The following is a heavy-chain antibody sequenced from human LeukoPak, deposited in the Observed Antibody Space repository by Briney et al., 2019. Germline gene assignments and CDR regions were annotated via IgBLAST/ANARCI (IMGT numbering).Heavy chain of an antibody. V-gene: IGHV4-30-2*01. CDR2: IYHSGST. Sequence: SQALSLTCTVSGGSISSGGYYWSWIRQPPGKGLEWIGYIYHSGSTYYNPSLKSRVTISVDRSKNQFSLKLSSVTAADTAVYYCARVGDFWSGYDYWGQGPLVTVSS. J-gene: IGHJ4*02. CDR3: ARVGDFWSGYDY. D-gene: IGHD3-3*01. CDR1: GGSISSGGYY.